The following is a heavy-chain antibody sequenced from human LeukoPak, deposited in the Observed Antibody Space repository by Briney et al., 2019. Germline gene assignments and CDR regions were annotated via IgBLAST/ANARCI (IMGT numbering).Heavy chain of an antibody. Sequence: GGSLRLSCSASGFTFNNYWMSWVRQAPGKGLEWVSLLYAGGSTSYADSVRGRFTISRDNSKNTLFLQMNSLRAEDTAVYYCARAQKYSFDPWGQGTLVTVSS. CDR2: LYAGGST. J-gene: IGHJ5*02. V-gene: IGHV3-66*01. CDR3: ARAQKYSFDP. CDR1: GFTFNNYW.